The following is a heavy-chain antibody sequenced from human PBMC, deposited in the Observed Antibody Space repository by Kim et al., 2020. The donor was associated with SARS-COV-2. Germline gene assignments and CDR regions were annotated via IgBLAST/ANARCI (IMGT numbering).Heavy chain of an antibody. CDR2: ISYDGSNK. D-gene: IGHD6-13*01. CDR3: AKDRGYSSSWSLRWYFDL. J-gene: IGHJ2*01. V-gene: IGHV3-30*18. CDR1: GFTFSSYG. Sequence: GGSLRLSCAASGFTFSSYGMHWVRQAPGKGLEWVAVISYDGSNKYYADSVKGRFTISRDNSKNTLYLQMNSLRAEDTAVYYCAKDRGYSSSWSLRWYFDLRGRGTLVTVSS.